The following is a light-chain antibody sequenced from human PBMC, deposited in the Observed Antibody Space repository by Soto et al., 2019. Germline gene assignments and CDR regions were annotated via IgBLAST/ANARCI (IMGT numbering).Light chain of an antibody. CDR1: QSVSSSY. CDR3: QQYKNWPPLT. J-gene: IGKJ4*01. V-gene: IGKV3-15*01. Sequence: EIVLTQSPGTLSLSPGERATLSCRASQSVSSSYLAWYQQRPGQAPRLLIYGAFTRATGIPARFSGSGSGTEFTPTFSSLQSEDFAVYYCQQYKNWPPLTFGGGTKVEIK. CDR2: GAF.